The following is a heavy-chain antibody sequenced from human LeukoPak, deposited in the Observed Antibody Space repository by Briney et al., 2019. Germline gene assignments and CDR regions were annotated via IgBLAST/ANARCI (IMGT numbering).Heavy chain of an antibody. J-gene: IGHJ4*02. CDR1: GFTFRSYS. Sequence: GGSLRLSCAASGFTFRSYSMNWVRQAPGKGLEWVSSISSSSSYIYYADSVKGRFTISRDNAKNSLYLQMNSLRAEDTAVYYCARNLPLPAAGSGAFDYWGQGTLVTVSS. V-gene: IGHV3-21*01. CDR3: ARNLPLPAAGSGAFDY. D-gene: IGHD6-13*01. CDR2: ISSSSSYI.